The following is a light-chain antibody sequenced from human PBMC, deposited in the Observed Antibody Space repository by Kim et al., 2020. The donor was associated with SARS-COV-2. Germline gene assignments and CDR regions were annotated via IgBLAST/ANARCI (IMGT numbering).Light chain of an antibody. Sequence: RVTSSCAGISSNIGAGYDVHWYQQLPGTAPKLLIYGNTNRPSGVPDRFSGSKAGTSASLAITGLQAEDEADYYCQSYDSSLSGYVFGTGTKVTVL. CDR1: SSNIGAGYD. CDR2: GNT. CDR3: QSYDSSLSGYV. J-gene: IGLJ1*01. V-gene: IGLV1-40*01.